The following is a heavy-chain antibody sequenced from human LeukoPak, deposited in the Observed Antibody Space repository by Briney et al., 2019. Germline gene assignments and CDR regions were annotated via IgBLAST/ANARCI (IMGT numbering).Heavy chain of an antibody. CDR2: INHSGIT. Sequence: KPSETLSLTCTVYGGSFSGYYWSWIRKPPGKALEWLGEINHSGITNYNPPLKSRVSISVDTSTNQFSLKLSSVTAADTAVYYCARVEHDYDDGRYFDLWGRGTLVTVSS. D-gene: IGHD4-17*01. V-gene: IGHV4-34*01. CDR1: GGSFSGYY. CDR3: ARVEHDYDDGRYFDL. J-gene: IGHJ2*01.